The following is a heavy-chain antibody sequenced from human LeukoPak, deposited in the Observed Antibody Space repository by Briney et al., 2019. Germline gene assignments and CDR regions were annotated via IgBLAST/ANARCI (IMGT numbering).Heavy chain of an antibody. Sequence: ASVKVSCKASGYTFTSYGISWVRQAPGQGLEWMGWISAYNGNTNYAQKLQGRVTMTTDTSTSTAYMELRSLRSDDTAVYYCARGHELYYDSSGYIDYWGQGTLVTVSS. CDR3: ARGHELYYDSSGYIDY. D-gene: IGHD3-22*01. J-gene: IGHJ4*02. CDR1: GYTFTSYG. V-gene: IGHV1-18*01. CDR2: ISAYNGNT.